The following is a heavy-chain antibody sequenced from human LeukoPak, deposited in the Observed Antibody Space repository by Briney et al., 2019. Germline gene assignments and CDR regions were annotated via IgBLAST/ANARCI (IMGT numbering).Heavy chain of an antibody. CDR1: GFTFSGSA. J-gene: IGHJ4*02. CDR3: AGNYDSWTGLNY. Sequence: PGGSLKLSCAASGFTFSGSAMHWVRQASGKGLEWVGHIGNKVSNYATEYAASLRGRFTISRDESKDTAYLQVNSLKTEDTAVYYCAGNYDSWTGLNYWGQGTLVTVSS. CDR2: IGNKVSNYAT. D-gene: IGHD3-3*01. V-gene: IGHV3-73*01.